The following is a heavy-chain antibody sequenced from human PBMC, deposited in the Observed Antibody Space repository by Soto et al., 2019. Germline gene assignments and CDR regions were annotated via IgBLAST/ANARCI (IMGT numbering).Heavy chain of an antibody. V-gene: IGHV3-30-3*01. J-gene: IGHJ3*02. CDR3: ARSRDDSSDKGAFDI. D-gene: IGHD3-22*01. CDR1: GFTFSSYP. Sequence: GGLGLSSASPGFTFSSYPMHWVRQAPGKGLEWVAVISYDGSNKYYADSVKGRFTISRDNSKNTLYLQMNSLRAEDTAVYYCARSRDDSSDKGAFDIWGQGTMVTVSS. CDR2: ISYDGSNK.